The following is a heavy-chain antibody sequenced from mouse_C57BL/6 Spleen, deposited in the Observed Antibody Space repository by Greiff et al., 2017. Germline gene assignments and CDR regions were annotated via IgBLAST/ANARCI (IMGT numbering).Heavy chain of an antibody. CDR1: GFSFNTYA. V-gene: IGHV10-1*01. Sequence: EVKLVESGGGLVQPKGSLKLSCAASGFSFNTYAMNWVRQAPGKGLEWVARIRSKSNNYATYYADSVKDRFTISRDDSESMLYLQMNNLKTEDTAIYYGVRQGDGYSFDYWGQGTTLTVSS. CDR3: VRQGDGYSFDY. J-gene: IGHJ2*01. CDR2: IRSKSNNYAT. D-gene: IGHD2-3*01.